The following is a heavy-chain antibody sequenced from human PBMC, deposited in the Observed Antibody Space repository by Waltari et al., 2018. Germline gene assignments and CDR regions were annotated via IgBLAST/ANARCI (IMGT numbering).Heavy chain of an antibody. V-gene: IGHV3-21*01. CDR3: ARGAQMADAFDI. Sequence: EVQLVASGGGLVKPGGSLRLYCAASRLTFSSVIMNWVRQAPGKGLEWVSSIISSNIYIYYADSVKCRFTISRDNAKNSLYLQMNSLRAEDTAVYYCARGAQMADAFDIWGQGTMVTVSS. J-gene: IGHJ3*02. CDR2: IISSNIYI. CDR1: RLTFSSVI.